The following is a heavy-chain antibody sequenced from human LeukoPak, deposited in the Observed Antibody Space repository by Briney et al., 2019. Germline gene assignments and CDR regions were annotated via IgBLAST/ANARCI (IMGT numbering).Heavy chain of an antibody. J-gene: IGHJ3*02. CDR2: ISSSGSTI. CDR1: GFTFSSYE. CDR3: ARDQGYYGGNWRFDAFDI. V-gene: IGHV3-48*03. D-gene: IGHD4-23*01. Sequence: QPGGSLRLSCAASGFTFSSYEMNWVPQAPGKGLEWVSYISSSGSTIYYADSVKGRFTISRDNAKNSLYLQMNSLRAEDTAVYYCARDQGYYGGNWRFDAFDIWGQGTMVTVSS.